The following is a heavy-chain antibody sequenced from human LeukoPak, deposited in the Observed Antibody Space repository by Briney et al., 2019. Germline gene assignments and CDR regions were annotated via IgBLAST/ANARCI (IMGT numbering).Heavy chain of an antibody. CDR3: AKYTTVNRYFDY. D-gene: IGHD4-11*01. V-gene: IGHV3-23*01. CDR1: GFTLSSYA. CDR2: LSAGGAST. J-gene: IGHJ4*02. Sequence: GGSLRLSCAASGFTLSSYAMSWVRQAPGKGLEWVSTLSAGGASTYHADSVKGRFTISRDNSKNTLYLQMNSLRAENTAVYYCAKYTTVNRYFDYWGQGTPVSVSS.